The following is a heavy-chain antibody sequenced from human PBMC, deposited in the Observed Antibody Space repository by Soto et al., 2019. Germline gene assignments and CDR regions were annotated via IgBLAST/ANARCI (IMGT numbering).Heavy chain of an antibody. CDR1: GFTFDDYA. CDR3: AKDIGVDYYYHYGMDV. Sequence: GGSLRLSCAASGFTFDDYAMHWVRQAPGKGLEWVSGISWNSGSIGYADSVKGRFTISRDNAKNSLYLQMNSLRAEDTALYYCAKDIGVDYYYHYGMDVWGQGTTVTVSS. CDR2: ISWNSGSI. D-gene: IGHD2-8*01. J-gene: IGHJ6*02. V-gene: IGHV3-9*01.